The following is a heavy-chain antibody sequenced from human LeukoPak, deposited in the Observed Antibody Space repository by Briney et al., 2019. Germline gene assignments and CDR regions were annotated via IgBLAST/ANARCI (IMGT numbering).Heavy chain of an antibody. CDR2: IRYDGSNK. Sequence: GGSLRLSCAASGFTFSSYGMHWVRQAPGKGLEWVAFIRYDGSNKYYADSVKGRFTISRDNSKNTLYLQMNSLRAEDTAVYYCAKVNCSSTSCHSHFDYWGQGTLVTVSS. CDR1: GFTFSSYG. V-gene: IGHV3-30*02. CDR3: AKVNCSSTSCHSHFDY. J-gene: IGHJ4*02. D-gene: IGHD2-2*02.